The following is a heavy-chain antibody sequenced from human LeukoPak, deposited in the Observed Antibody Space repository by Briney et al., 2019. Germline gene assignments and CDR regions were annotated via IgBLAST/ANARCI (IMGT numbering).Heavy chain of an antibody. CDR1: GGSISSGGYY. V-gene: IGHV4-31*03. D-gene: IGHD2-8*01. Sequence: SETLSLTCTVSGGSISSGGYYWSWIRQHPGKGLEWIGYIYYSGSTYYNPSLKSRVTISVDTSKNQFSLELSSVTAADTAVYYCARGILVTVYAAFDYWGQGTLVTVFS. CDR3: ARGILVTVYAAFDY. CDR2: IYYSGST. J-gene: IGHJ4*02.